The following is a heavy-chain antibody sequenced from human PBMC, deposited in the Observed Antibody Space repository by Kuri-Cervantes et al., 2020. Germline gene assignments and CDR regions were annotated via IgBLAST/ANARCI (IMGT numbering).Heavy chain of an antibody. D-gene: IGHD6-19*01. CDR3: ARDLSQQWRHYYGMDV. CDR1: GYTFTSYD. CDR2: MNPNSGGT. J-gene: IGHJ6*02. V-gene: IGHV1-2*04. Sequence: ASVKVSCKASGYTFTSYDINWVRQATGQGLEWMGWMNPNSGGTNYAQKFQGWVTMTRDTSISTAYMELSRLRSDDTAVYYCARDLSQQWRHYYGMDVWGQGTTVTVSS.